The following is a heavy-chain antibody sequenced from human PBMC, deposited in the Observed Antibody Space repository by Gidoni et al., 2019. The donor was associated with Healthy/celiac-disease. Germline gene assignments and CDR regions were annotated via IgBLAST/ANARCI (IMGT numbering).Heavy chain of an antibody. CDR2: IWYDGSNK. CDR1: GFTFSSYG. CDR3: ARDLAAAAGYYYYGMDV. Sequence: QVQLVASGGGVVQPGRSLRLSCAASGFTFSSYGMHWVRQAPGKGLEWVAVIWYDGSNKYYADSVKGRFTISRDNSKNTLYLQMNSQRSEDTAVYYCARDLAAAAGYYYYGMDVWGQGTTVTVSS. J-gene: IGHJ6*02. V-gene: IGHV3-33*01. D-gene: IGHD6-13*01.